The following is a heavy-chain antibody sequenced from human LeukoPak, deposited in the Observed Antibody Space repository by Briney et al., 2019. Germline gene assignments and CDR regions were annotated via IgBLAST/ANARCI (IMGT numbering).Heavy chain of an antibody. Sequence: PGGSLRLSCAASGFTFSSYEMNWVRQAPGKGLEWVSSISSSSSYIYYADSVKGRFTISRDNAKNSLYLQMNSLRAEDTAVYYCARDRGLLWFGESDETDAFDIWGQGTMVTVSS. V-gene: IGHV3-21*01. CDR1: GFTFSSYE. D-gene: IGHD3-10*01. CDR3: ARDRGLLWFGESDETDAFDI. J-gene: IGHJ3*02. CDR2: ISSSSSYI.